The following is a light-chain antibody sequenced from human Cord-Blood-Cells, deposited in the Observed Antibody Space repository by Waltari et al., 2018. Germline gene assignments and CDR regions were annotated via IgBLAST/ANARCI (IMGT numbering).Light chain of an antibody. CDR3: AAWDDSLSGWV. CDR1: SSNTGSNY. V-gene: IGLV1-47*01. CDR2: RNH. J-gene: IGLJ3*02. Sequence: QSVLTQPPSASGTPGQRVTIPCSGSSSNTGSNYVSWYQQLPGPAPKPLISRNHRRPSGVPDRFSGSKSGTSASLAISGLRSEDEADYYCAAWDDSLSGWVFGGGTKLTVL.